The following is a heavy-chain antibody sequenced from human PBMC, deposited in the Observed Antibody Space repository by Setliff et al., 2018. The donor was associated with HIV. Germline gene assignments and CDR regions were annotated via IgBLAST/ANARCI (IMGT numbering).Heavy chain of an antibody. V-gene: IGHV3-30*04. CDR1: GFTFSTYA. D-gene: IGHD3-10*01. CDR2: ISYDGSNK. J-gene: IGHJ6*02. CDR3: ARSVIGYYYYGMDV. Sequence: GGSLRLSCAASGFTFSTYAMHWVRQAPGKGLEWVPVISYDGSNKYYADSVKGRFTISRDNSKNTLYLQMNSLRAEDTAVYYCARSVIGYYYYGMDVWGQGTTVTVSS.